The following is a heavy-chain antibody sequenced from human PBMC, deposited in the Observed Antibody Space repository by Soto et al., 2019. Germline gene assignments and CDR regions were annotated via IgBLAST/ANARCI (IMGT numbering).Heavy chain of an antibody. CDR1: CGTFSSYA. D-gene: IGHD3-22*01. J-gene: IGHJ4*02. V-gene: IGHV1-69*13. Sequence: GASSKVSFNPSCGTFSSYAISWVRQAPGQGLEWMGGIIPIFGTANYAQKFQGRVTITANESTSTDYMELSSLRSEDKADYYCARASYDCSGTYFDYWGQGTLVTVSS. CDR2: IIPIFGTA. CDR3: ARASYDCSGTYFDY.